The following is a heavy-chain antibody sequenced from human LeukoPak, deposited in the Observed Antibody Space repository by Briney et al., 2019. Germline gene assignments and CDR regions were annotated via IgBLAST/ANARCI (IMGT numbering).Heavy chain of an antibody. CDR1: GFTFSIYS. V-gene: IGHV3-21*01. J-gene: IGHJ5*02. CDR2: ISSSSGYI. Sequence: GESLRLSCAASGFTFSIYSMNWVRQAPGKGLEWVSSISSSSGYIFYADSVKGRFTISRDNANNSLFLQMNSLRVEDTAKYYCARDSAPHLDILTGYAPWGQGTLVTVSS. CDR3: ARDSAPHLDILTGYAP. D-gene: IGHD3-9*01.